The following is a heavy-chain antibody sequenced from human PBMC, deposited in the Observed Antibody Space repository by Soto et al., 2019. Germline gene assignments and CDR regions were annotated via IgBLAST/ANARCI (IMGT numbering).Heavy chain of an antibody. Sequence: SETLSLTCSVSGASISSNFWSWVRQPPGKGLEWIGYIYYSGTTDYSPSLKSRVTISVDTSKNQFSLKLSSVTAADSAIYYCARQSGGYYYYGMDVWGQGTTVTVSS. V-gene: IGHV4-59*08. CDR3: ARQSGGYYYYGMDV. CDR2: IYYSGTT. CDR1: GASISSNF. J-gene: IGHJ6*02. D-gene: IGHD1-26*01.